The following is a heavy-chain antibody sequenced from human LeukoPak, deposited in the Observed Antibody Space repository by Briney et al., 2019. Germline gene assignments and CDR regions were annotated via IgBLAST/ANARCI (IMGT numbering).Heavy chain of an antibody. CDR3: ARASSDILTGYYNLFDH. D-gene: IGHD3-9*01. V-gene: IGHV4-59*01. CDR2: VYYTGSP. Sequence: SETLSLTCTVSGVYISSDYWSWIRQPPGKGLEWIGYVYYTGSPNYNPSLESRVTITIDRAKNQFSLKLSSVTAADTAVYYCARASSDILTGYYNLFDHWDQGTLVAVSS. CDR1: GVYISSDY. J-gene: IGHJ4*02.